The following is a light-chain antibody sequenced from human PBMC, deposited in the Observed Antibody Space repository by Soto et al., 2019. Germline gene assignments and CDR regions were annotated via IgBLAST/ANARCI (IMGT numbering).Light chain of an antibody. CDR3: CSYAGTTL. CDR1: SSDVGSYNL. CDR2: EGT. J-gene: IGLJ2*01. V-gene: IGLV2-23*01. Sequence: QSALTQPASVSGSPGQSITISCTATSSDVGSYNLVSWYQQHPGKAPKLIIYEGTKRPSWLSDRFSGSRSGNTASLTISGLQAEDEADYYCCSYAGTTLFGGGTKLTVL.